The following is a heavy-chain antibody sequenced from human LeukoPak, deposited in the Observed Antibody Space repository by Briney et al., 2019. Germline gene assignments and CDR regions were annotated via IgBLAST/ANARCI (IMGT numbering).Heavy chain of an antibody. CDR1: GFTFSSYS. Sequence: GGSLRLSCAAFGFTFSSYSMNWVRQAPGKGLEWVSSISSSSSYIYYADSVKGRFTISRDNAKNSLYLQMNSLRAEDTAVYYCARERVSPGWAAQVDFWSGYWIHDAFDIWGQGTMVTVSS. D-gene: IGHD3-3*01. CDR3: ARERVSPGWAAQVDFWSGYWIHDAFDI. J-gene: IGHJ3*02. V-gene: IGHV3-21*01. CDR2: ISSSSSYI.